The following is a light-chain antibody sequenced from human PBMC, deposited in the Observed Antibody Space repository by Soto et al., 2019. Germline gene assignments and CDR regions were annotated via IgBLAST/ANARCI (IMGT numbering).Light chain of an antibody. V-gene: IGKV1-5*03. J-gene: IGKJ1*01. Sequence: DIPMTQFPSTLSAFVGDRVTITCRASQSISPWLAWYRQKPGKAPKLLIYKTSSLNSRDPLRFSGNGSGTEFTLTISSLQPDDFATYYCQQHNTYPCTFGQGTKVEIK. CDR1: QSISPW. CDR3: QQHNTYPCT. CDR2: KTS.